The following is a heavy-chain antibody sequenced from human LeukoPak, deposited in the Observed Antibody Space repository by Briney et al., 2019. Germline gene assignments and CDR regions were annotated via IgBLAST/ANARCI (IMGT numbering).Heavy chain of an antibody. CDR3: ARGGSYNWFDP. Sequence: GGSLRLSCAASGFTFDDYGMSWVRQAPGKGLEWVSGINWNGGSTGYADSVKGRFTISRDNAKNSLYLQMNSLRAEDTAVYYCARGGSYNWFDPWGQGTLVTVSS. J-gene: IGHJ5*02. CDR1: GFTFDDYG. D-gene: IGHD1-26*01. V-gene: IGHV3-20*04. CDR2: INWNGGST.